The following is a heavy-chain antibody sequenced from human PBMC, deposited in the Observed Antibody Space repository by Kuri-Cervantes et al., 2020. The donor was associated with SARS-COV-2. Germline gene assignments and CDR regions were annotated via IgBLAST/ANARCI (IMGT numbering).Heavy chain of an antibody. D-gene: IGHD3-22*01. CDR2: INPNSGGT. Sequence: GGSLRLSCKASGYTFTGYYMHWVRQAPGQGLEWMGWINPNSGGTNYAQKFQGRVTMNRDTSISTAYMELSRLRSDDTAVYYCGASGYWKDWFDPWGQGTLVTVSS. J-gene: IGHJ5*02. CDR1: GYTFTGYY. V-gene: IGHV1-2*02. CDR3: GASGYWKDWFDP.